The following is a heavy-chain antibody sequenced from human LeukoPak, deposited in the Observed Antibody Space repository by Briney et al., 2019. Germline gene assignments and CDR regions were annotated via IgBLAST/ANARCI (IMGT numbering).Heavy chain of an antibody. D-gene: IGHD3-22*01. J-gene: IGHJ4*02. CDR2: IYSDGTT. CDR1: GFAVSSNY. V-gene: IGHV3-53*01. CDR3: AGYDTSGYYLNY. Sequence: GGSLRLSCAASGFAVSSNYMTWVRQAPGKGLEWVSFIYSDGTTYYADSVKGRFTISRDNSKNTLFLQMNSLRAEDTAVYYCAGYDTSGYYLNYWGQGTLVTVSP.